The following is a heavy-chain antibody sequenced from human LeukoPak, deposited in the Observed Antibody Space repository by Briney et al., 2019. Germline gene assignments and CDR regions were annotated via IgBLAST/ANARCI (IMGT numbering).Heavy chain of an antibody. V-gene: IGHV3-7*01. D-gene: IGHD2-21*01. CDR3: AKDRVGGALEF. Sequence: GESLRLSCAASGFTFSKTWMSWVRQAPGKGLEWVACIMEDGSVQKYVDSVRGRFTISRDNARNSLYLQMNSLRVEDTAVYYCAKDRVGGALEFWGQGTLALVSS. CDR2: IMEDGSVQ. J-gene: IGHJ4*02. CDR1: GFTFSKTW.